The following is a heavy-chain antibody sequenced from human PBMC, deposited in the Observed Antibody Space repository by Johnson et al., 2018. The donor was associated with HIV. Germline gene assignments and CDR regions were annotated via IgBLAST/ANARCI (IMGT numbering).Heavy chain of an antibody. CDR1: GFTFSSYG. J-gene: IGHJ3*02. Sequence: VQLVESGGGVVQPGRSLRLSCAASGFTFSSYGMSWVRQAPGKGLEWVSGISGSGENTHYADSMKGRFTISRDNAKNSLYLQMHSLRAEDTAVYYCARAKYWAVAIWGQGTMFTVSS. CDR3: ARAKYWAVAI. V-gene: IGHV3-21*04. D-gene: IGHD2-15*01. CDR2: ISGSGENT.